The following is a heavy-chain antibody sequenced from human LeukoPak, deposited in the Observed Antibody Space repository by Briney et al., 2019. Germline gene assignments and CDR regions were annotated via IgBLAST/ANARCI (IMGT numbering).Heavy chain of an antibody. CDR2: IYSGGAT. V-gene: IGHV3-53*01. CDR1: GFTVSANY. J-gene: IGHJ4*02. Sequence: GGSLRLSCAASGFTVSANYMSWVRQAPGKGLEWVSVIYSGGATYSADSVKGRFTISRDNSKNTMYLQMNSLRAEDTAIYYCAREGVYGSGGDWGQGTLVTVSS. CDR3: AREGVYGSGGD. D-gene: IGHD3-10*01.